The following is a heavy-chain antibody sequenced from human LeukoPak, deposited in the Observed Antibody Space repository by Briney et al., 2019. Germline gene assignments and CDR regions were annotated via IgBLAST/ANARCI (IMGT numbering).Heavy chain of an antibody. CDR2: INPSGGGT. V-gene: IGHV1-46*01. CDR1: GYAFTRYY. CDR3: ASASGYYAPLDY. J-gene: IGHJ4*02. D-gene: IGHD3-22*01. Sequence: ASVKVSCKASGYAFTRYYIHWVRQAPGQGLEWMGIINPSGGGTSNTQKFQGRVTMTRDTSTSTVYMEVSSLTSEDTAVYYCASASGYYAPLDYWGQGTLVTVSS.